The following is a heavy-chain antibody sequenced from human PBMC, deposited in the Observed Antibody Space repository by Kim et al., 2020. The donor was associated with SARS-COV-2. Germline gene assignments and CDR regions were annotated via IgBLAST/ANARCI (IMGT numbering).Heavy chain of an antibody. V-gene: IGHV4-59*13. Sequence: SETLSLTCTVSGGSISSYYWSWIRQPPGKGLEWIGYIYYSGSTNYNPSLKSRVTISVDTSKNQFSLKLSSVTAADTAVYYCARGPSSGWPYYYYGLDVWGQGTTVTVSS. CDR3: ARGPSSGWPYYYYGLDV. J-gene: IGHJ6*02. CDR2: IYYSGST. CDR1: GGSISSYY. D-gene: IGHD6-19*01.